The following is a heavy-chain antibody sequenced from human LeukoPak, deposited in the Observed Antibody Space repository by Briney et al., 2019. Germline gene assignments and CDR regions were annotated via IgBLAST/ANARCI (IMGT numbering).Heavy chain of an antibody. J-gene: IGHJ3*02. V-gene: IGHV4-59*12. CDR1: GDSIYTYY. CDR3: ARSGGSYYPRDAFDI. CDR2: IYHSGDT. Sequence: SETLSLTCTVSGDSIYTYYWSWIRQPPGKGLEYIGYIYHSGDTHYNPSLRSRVTMSVDTSKNQFSLKLSSVTAADTAVYYCARSGGSYYPRDAFDIWGQGTMVTVSS. D-gene: IGHD1-26*01.